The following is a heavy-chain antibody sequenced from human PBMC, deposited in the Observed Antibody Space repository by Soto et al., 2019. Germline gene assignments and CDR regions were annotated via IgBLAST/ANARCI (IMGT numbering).Heavy chain of an antibody. CDR2: IIPIFGTA. V-gene: IGHV1-69*12. CDR3: ARVRVRFLEWLGSEG. J-gene: IGHJ4*02. Sequence: QVQLVQSGAEVKKPGSSVKVSCKASGGTFSSYAISWVRQAPGQGLEWMGGIIPIFGTANYAQKFQGRVTITADESTSTAYLELSSLRSEDTAVHYCARVRVRFLEWLGSEGWGQGTLVTVSS. D-gene: IGHD3-3*01. CDR1: GGTFSSYA.